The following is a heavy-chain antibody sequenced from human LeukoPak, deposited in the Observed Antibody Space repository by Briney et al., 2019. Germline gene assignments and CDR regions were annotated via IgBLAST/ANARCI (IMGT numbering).Heavy chain of an antibody. CDR1: GFTFSSYS. CDR3: ARDPSLKYYYDSSGYLGAFDI. D-gene: IGHD3-22*01. J-gene: IGHJ3*02. V-gene: IGHV3-21*01. Sequence: PGGSLRLSCAASGFTFSSYSMNWVRQAPGKGLEWVSSISSSSSYIYYADSVKGRFTISRDNAKNSLYLQMNSLRAEDTAVYYCARDPSLKYYYDSSGYLGAFDIWGQGTMVTVSS. CDR2: ISSSSSYI.